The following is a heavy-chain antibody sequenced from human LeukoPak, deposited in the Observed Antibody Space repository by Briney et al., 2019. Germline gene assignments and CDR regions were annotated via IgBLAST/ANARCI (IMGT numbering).Heavy chain of an antibody. CDR3: ARESFIVIAGYFHYYGMDV. J-gene: IGHJ6*02. D-gene: IGHD2/OR15-2a*01. V-gene: IGHV3-66*01. CDR2: IYSGGSR. CDR1: GFTVSSNY. Sequence: PGGSLRLSCAASGFTVSSNYMSWVRQAPGKGLEWVSVIYSGGSRYYADSVKARFTISRDNSKQTLYLQMNSRRAEDTAVYYCARESFIVIAGYFHYYGMDVWGQGTTVTVSS.